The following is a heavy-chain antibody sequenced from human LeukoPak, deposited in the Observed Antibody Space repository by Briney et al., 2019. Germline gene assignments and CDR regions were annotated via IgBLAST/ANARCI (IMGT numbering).Heavy chain of an antibody. CDR2: IYPSGTT. Sequence: SETLSLTCTVSGASISNYYWTWIRQPAAKGLEWIGRIYPSGTTNYTPSLKGRVTMSVDTSNNQFSLKLSSVTAADTAVYYCARNYYDRSNFDYWGQGTLVTVSS. V-gene: IGHV4-4*07. CDR1: GASISNYY. J-gene: IGHJ4*02. CDR3: ARNYYDRSNFDY. D-gene: IGHD3-22*01.